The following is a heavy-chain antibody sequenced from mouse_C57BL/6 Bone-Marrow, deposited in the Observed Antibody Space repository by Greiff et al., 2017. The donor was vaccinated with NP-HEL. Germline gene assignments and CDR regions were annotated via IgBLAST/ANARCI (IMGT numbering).Heavy chain of an antibody. D-gene: IGHD1-1*01. Sequence: QVQLQQPGAELVKPGASVKLSCKASGYTFTSYWMHWVKQRPGQGLEWIGMIHPNSGSTNYNEKFKSKATLTVDKSSSTAYMQLSSLTSEDSAVYYCARWRYYYGSSLDYWGQGTTLTVSS. CDR1: GYTFTSYW. CDR3: ARWRYYYGSSLDY. CDR2: IHPNSGST. V-gene: IGHV1-64*01. J-gene: IGHJ2*01.